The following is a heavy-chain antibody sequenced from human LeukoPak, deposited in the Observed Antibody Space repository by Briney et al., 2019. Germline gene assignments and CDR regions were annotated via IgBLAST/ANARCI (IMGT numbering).Heavy chain of an antibody. CDR2: IFIGGST. CDR1: GVTVSINS. CDR3: ARERVEQGRWEYYYDMPV. J-gene: IGHJ6*03. D-gene: IGHD1-26*01. V-gene: IGHV3-66*01. Sequence: GGSLRLSCAAPGVTVSINSMSWVREALGKGLGWVSVIFIGGSTYYADQAKGRSNISTDNTKKTLYLHMNSTRCEHTAVYCCARERVEQGRWEYYYDMPVSGKGRTVTASS.